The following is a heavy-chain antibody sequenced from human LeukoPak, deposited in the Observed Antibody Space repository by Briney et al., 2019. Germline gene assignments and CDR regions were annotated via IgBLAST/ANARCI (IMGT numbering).Heavy chain of an antibody. CDR3: ARDPAYSAFDS. J-gene: IGHJ4*02. D-gene: IGHD4-11*01. CDR1: GDSVSSNSAA. CDR2: TYYRRSRWFT. V-gene: IGHV6-1*01. Sequence: SQTLSLTCAISGDSVSSNSAAWNWIRQSPSRGLEWLGRTYYRRSRWFTDYAVSVKGRITINPDTSKNQFSLQVTSMTPEDTAVYFCARDPAYSAFDSWGQGTPVTVSS.